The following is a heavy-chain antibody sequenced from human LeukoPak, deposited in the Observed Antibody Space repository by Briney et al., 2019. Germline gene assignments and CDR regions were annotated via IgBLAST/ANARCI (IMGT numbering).Heavy chain of an antibody. V-gene: IGHV4-4*07. CDR1: GGYTGSHY. CDR3: ARDFYASGFYFWFDP. CDR2: ISPSGTT. D-gene: IGHD2/OR15-2a*01. Sequence: SGTLSLTCTVSGGYTGSHYWSWIRQPAGKGLEWIGRISPSGTTHHNPSLGSRVTMSVDTSKNYFSLRLSSVTAADTAVYYCARDFYASGFYFWFDPWGQGILVTVSS. J-gene: IGHJ5*02.